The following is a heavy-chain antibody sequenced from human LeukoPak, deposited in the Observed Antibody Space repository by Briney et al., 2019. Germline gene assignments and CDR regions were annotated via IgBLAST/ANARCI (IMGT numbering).Heavy chain of an antibody. CDR3: ARARKAVAGSFHRDYYFDY. V-gene: IGHV3-30*03. CDR2: ISYDGSNK. CDR1: GFTFSSYG. J-gene: IGHJ4*02. Sequence: GGSLRLSCAASGFTFSSYGMHWVRQAPGKGLEWVAVISYDGSNKYYADSVKGRITISRDNSKNTLYVQMNSLRAEDTAVYYCARARKAVAGSFHRDYYFDYWGQGTLVSVSS. D-gene: IGHD6-19*01.